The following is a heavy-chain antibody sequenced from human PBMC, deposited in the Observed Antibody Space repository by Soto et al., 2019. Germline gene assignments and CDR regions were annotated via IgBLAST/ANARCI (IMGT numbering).Heavy chain of an antibody. CDR2: LKSKADGETT. Sequence: EVKLVESGGGLVKPGGSLRLSCAASGFTFSDAWMNWVRQSPGKGLEWVARLKSKADGETTDYAEPVRGRFSISRDDSQDMLYLQMDSLKTEDTALYYCTTDTSSDWVNAFDYWGQGILVTASS. CDR3: TTDTSSDWVNAFDY. CDR1: GFTFSDAW. D-gene: IGHD6-25*01. J-gene: IGHJ4*02. V-gene: IGHV3-15*07.